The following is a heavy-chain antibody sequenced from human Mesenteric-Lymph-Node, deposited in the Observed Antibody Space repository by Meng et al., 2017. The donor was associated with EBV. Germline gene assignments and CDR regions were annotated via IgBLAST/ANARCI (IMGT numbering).Heavy chain of an antibody. CDR1: GDSFNNYG. Sequence: QGQFVRVGAEVKKPWSSVKVSCKGSGDSFNNYGMSWVRQAPGQGLEWMGEITPVFGIANYAESFQGRVTITADTSTRTAYMDLSSLRSDDTAVYYCVRDLWLRIGECVWGQGTLVTVSS. D-gene: IGHD5-12*01. CDR3: VRDLWLRIGECV. V-gene: IGHV1-69*17. J-gene: IGHJ4*02. CDR2: ITPVFGIA.